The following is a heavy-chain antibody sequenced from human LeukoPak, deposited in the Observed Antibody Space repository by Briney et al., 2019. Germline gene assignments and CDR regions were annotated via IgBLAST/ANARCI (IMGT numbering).Heavy chain of an antibody. CDR1: GFTLGSHG. D-gene: IGHD3-9*01. Sequence: GGSLRLSCIASGFTLGSHGMFEVRQAPGKGLEWVTFVSYDGSNKYYAESMKGRFTVSRDNSKNTLYLQMNSLRVEDTAVYYCARDSATGYYSDYWGQGTLVTVSS. CDR3: ARDSATGYYSDY. J-gene: IGHJ4*02. V-gene: IGHV3-30*19. CDR2: VSYDGSNK.